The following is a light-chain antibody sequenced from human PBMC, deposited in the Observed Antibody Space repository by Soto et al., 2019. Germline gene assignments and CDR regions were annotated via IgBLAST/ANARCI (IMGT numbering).Light chain of an antibody. Sequence: QSVLTQPPSASGTPGQRVTISCSGSRSNIGSNPVNWYQQLPGTAPKLLIDSNNQRPSGVPDRFSGSRSDTSASLAISGLQSEDEDDYYCAACDDSLDGLVFGTGTKLTVL. J-gene: IGLJ1*01. CDR2: SNN. CDR3: AACDDSLDGLV. CDR1: RSNIGSNP. V-gene: IGLV1-44*01.